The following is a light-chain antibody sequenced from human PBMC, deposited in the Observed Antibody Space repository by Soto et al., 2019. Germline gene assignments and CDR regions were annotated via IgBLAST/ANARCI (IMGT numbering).Light chain of an antibody. CDR1: SGHSTYA. J-gene: IGLJ2*01. Sequence: QPVLTQSPSASASLGASVKLTCTLSSGHSTYAIAWHQQQPDKGPRYLMKLNSDGSHSKGDGIPDRFSGSSSGAERHLTISSLQSDDEADYYCQTWGTAIHDVVFGRGTKLTVL. CDR2: LNSDGSH. V-gene: IGLV4-69*02. CDR3: QTWGTAIHDVV.